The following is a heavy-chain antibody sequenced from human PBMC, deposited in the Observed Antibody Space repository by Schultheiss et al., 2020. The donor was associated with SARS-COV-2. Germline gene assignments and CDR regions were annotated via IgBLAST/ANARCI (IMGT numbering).Heavy chain of an antibody. CDR3: AREESDYYMSV. CDR1: GGSISSSNW. Sequence: SETLSLTCAVSGGSISSSNWWSWVRQPPGKGLEWIGYIYYSGSTNYNPSLKSRVTISVDTSKNQFSLKLSSVTAADTAVYYCAREESDYYMSVWGKGTTVTVSS. J-gene: IGHJ6*03. CDR2: IYYSGST. V-gene: IGHV4-4*02.